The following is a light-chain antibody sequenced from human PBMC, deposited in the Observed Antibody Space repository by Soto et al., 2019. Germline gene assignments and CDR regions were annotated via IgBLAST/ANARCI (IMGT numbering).Light chain of an antibody. CDR1: QEISNH. CDR2: DAS. J-gene: IGKJ4*01. CDR3: QQYHNYPVT. V-gene: IGKV1-16*01. Sequence: DIQMTPSPSSLSASVGARVTITCRASQEISNHLAWFQQKLVKPPKSLIYDASSLQSGVPSIFRGSGSGTDVTLPISSRQTEDLSTYYCQQYHNYPVTVGGGTKVEIK.